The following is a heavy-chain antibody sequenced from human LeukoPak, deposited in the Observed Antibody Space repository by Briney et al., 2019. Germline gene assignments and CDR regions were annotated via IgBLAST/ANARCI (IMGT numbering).Heavy chain of an antibody. CDR1: GGSISSSNW. J-gene: IGHJ5*02. Sequence: SETLSPTCTVSGGSISSSNWWSWVREPPGKGLEWVGEIYHSGSTNYNPSLKSRVTISVDKSKNQFSLKLSSVTAADTAVYYCARIRYPLVGATIGNWFDPWGQGTLVTVSS. V-gene: IGHV4-4*02. CDR3: ARIRYPLVGATIGNWFDP. CDR2: IYHSGST. D-gene: IGHD1-26*01.